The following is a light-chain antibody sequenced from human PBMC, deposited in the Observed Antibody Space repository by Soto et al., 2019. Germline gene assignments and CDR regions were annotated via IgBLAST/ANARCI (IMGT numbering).Light chain of an antibody. CDR3: SSHTSSNTRI. CDR1: SSNIGAYDY. J-gene: IGLJ1*01. V-gene: IGLV2-14*03. Sequence: QSVLTQPASVYGSPGQSIAISCNGTSSNIGAYDYVSWYQQHPDKAPKLMIYEVSNRPSGVSNRFSGSKSVNMATLTISGLQAEDEADYYCSSHTSSNTRIFGTGTKVTVL. CDR2: EVS.